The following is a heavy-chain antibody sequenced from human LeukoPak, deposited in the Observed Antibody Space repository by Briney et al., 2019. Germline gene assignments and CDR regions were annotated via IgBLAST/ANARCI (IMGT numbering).Heavy chain of an antibody. CDR2: ITWNSGTM. D-gene: IGHD2-15*01. V-gene: IGHV3-9*01. Sequence: GGSLRLSCAASGFSFVDYAMHWVRQPPGKGLEWVSGITWNSGTMAYADSVKGRFTISRDDAKRSLYLQMNSLRAEDTAFYYCAKHTGSVIYSLGIDVWGQGTTVTVSS. CDR3: AKHTGSVIYSLGIDV. CDR1: GFSFVDYA. J-gene: IGHJ6*02.